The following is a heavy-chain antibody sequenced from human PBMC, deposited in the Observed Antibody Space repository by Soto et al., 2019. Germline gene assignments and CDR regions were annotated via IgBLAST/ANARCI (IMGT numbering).Heavy chain of an antibody. CDR2: MYYSGTT. J-gene: IGHJ5*02. V-gene: IGHV4-39*01. CDR3: AVVDSTGNWFDP. CDR1: GGSISSSDFY. Sequence: SETLSLTCTVSGGSISSSDFYWGWLRQTPGKGLEFIGSMYYSGTTYYNPSLKSRVTISVDTSKYQFTLKLISVTAADTAVYYCAVVDSTGNWFDPWGEGALVTVSS. D-gene: IGHD6-25*01.